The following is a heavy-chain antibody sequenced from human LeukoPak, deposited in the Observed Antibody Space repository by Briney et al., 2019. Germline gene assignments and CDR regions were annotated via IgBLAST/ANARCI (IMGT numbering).Heavy chain of an antibody. Sequence: PGGSLRLSCAASGFTFSSYEMNWVRQAPGKGMEWVSYISSRGSTIYYADSVKSPFTISRDNAKNSLYLQMNSLRAEDTAVYYCAREIVVAASDYWGQGTLVTVSS. D-gene: IGHD6-19*01. J-gene: IGHJ4*02. CDR3: AREIVVAASDY. V-gene: IGHV3-48*03. CDR2: ISSRGSTI. CDR1: GFTFSSYE.